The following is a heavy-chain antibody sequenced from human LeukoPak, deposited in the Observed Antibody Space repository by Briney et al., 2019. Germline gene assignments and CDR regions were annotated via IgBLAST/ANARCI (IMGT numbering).Heavy chain of an antibody. V-gene: IGHV3-23*01. CDR3: AKDXYXFWXGYYTGAFDY. D-gene: IGHD3-3*01. Sequence: GGSLRLSCAASGFTFSSYAMSWVRQAPGKGLEWVSAISGSGGSTYYADSVKGRFTISRDNSKNTLYLQMNSLRAEDTAGYYCAKDXYXFWXGYYTGAFDYWGQGTLVTVSS. CDR1: GFTFSSYA. CDR2: ISGSGGST. J-gene: IGHJ4*02.